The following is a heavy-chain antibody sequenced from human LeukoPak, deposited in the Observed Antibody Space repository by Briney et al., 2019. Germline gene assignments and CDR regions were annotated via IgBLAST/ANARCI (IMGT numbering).Heavy chain of an antibody. CDR2: MRYDGSKK. CDR3: AREDTAYYYYYMDV. D-gene: IGHD5-18*01. CDR1: GFTFSSYG. V-gene: IGHV3-30*02. J-gene: IGHJ6*03. Sequence: GGSLRLSCAASGFTFSSYGMHWVRQAPGKGLEWVAFMRYDGSKKYYADSVKGRFTISRDNAKNSLYLQMNSLRAEDTAVYYCAREDTAYYYYYMDVWGKGTTVTISS.